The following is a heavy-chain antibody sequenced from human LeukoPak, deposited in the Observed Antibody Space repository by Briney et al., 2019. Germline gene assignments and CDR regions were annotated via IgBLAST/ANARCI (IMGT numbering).Heavy chain of an antibody. Sequence: PGGSLRLSCAASGFTFTNFAMHWVRQAPGKGREWVAVISYDGSNKYYADSVKGRFTISRDNSKNTLYLQMNSLRAEDTAVYYCARDPLRFLERGYYYYMDVWGKGTTVAVSS. J-gene: IGHJ6*03. CDR1: GFTFTNFA. CDR2: ISYDGSNK. V-gene: IGHV3-30-3*01. D-gene: IGHD3-3*01. CDR3: ARDPLRFLERGYYYYMDV.